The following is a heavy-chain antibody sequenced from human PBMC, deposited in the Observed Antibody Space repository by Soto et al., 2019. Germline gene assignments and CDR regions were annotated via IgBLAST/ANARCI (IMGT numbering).Heavy chain of an antibody. CDR2: IVVASGQT. J-gene: IGHJ6*02. V-gene: IGHV1-58*02. D-gene: IGHD2-15*01. CDR3: SADRPDIGVGWWV. CDR1: GSGFINSG. Sequence: GALVKVSCKASGSGFINSGIQWVRQAHGQRLEWIGWIVVASGQTNYAQNFRGRVAITRDTSTATAYIELTGLTSEDTAVYFCSADRPDIGVGWWVWGQGTTVTVSS.